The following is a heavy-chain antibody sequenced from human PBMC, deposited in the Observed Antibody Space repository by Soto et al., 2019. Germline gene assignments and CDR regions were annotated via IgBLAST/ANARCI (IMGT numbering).Heavy chain of an antibody. V-gene: IGHV1-58*01. CDR3: AADHGSGGSCYWDAFEI. Sequence: SVKVSCKASGFTFNSSAVQWVRQARGQRLEWIGWVVVGSGNTNYAQKFQERVTITRDRSTSTAYMELSSLRSEDTAVYYCAADHGSGGSCYWDAFEICGQGTMVTVAS. CDR2: VVVGSGNT. CDR1: GFTFNSSA. J-gene: IGHJ3*02. D-gene: IGHD2-15*01.